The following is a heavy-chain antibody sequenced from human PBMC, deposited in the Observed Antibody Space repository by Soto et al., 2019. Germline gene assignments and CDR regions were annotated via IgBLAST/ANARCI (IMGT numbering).Heavy chain of an antibody. J-gene: IGHJ4*02. Sequence: GSVKVCFKASGYAFTSYYMHLVRQAPGQGLEWMGIINPSGGSTSYAQKFQGRVTMTRDTSTSTVYMELSSLRSEDTAVYYCARTWYCTNGVCPFDYWGQGTLVTVS. CDR2: INPSGGST. D-gene: IGHD2-8*01. CDR3: ARTWYCTNGVCPFDY. V-gene: IGHV1-46*01. CDR1: GYAFTSYY.